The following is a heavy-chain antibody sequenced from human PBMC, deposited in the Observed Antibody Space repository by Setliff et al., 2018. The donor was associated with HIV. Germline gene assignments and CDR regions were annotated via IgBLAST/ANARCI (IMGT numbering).Heavy chain of an antibody. D-gene: IGHD1-1*01. Sequence: SETLSLTCAVYGGSFSDYSLNWIRQPPGKGLEWIGEINHSGSTNCNPSLQSRVTISVDTSKKQVSLNVRSVTAADTAVYYCARRGWNGSKSFEDWGQGTQVTVSS. V-gene: IGHV4-34*01. J-gene: IGHJ1*01. CDR2: INHSGST. CDR1: GGSFSDYS. CDR3: ARRGWNGSKSFED.